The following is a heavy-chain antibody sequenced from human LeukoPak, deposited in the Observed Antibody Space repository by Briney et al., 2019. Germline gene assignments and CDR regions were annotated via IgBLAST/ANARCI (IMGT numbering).Heavy chain of an antibody. D-gene: IGHD6-13*01. CDR1: GFTFSSYS. V-gene: IGHV3-21*01. J-gene: IGHJ4*02. CDR3: ARDQGSSWLELGFDY. Sequence: PGRSLRLSCAASGFTFSSYSMNWVRQAPGKGLEWVSSISSSSSYIYYADSVKGRFTISRDNAKNSLYLQMNSLRAEDTAVYYCARDQGSSWLELGFDYWGQGTLVTVSS. CDR2: ISSSSSYI.